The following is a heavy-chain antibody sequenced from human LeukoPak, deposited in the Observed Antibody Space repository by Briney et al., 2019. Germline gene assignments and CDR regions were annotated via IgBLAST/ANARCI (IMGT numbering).Heavy chain of an antibody. V-gene: IGHV3-11*04. Sequence: GGSLRLSCATSGFTFTDYYMSWIRQAPGKGLEWVSYISVSGTTMYYADSVKGRFTISRDNAKNSLYLQMNSLRAEDTAVYYCAGDYSLYAFDIWGQGTMVTVSS. J-gene: IGHJ3*02. D-gene: IGHD4-17*01. CDR3: AGDYSLYAFDI. CDR1: GFTFTDYY. CDR2: ISVSGTTM.